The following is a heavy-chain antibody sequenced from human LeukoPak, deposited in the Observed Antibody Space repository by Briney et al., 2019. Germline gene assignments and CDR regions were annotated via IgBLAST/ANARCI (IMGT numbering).Heavy chain of an antibody. CDR1: GYTFTGYY. CDR3: ARAAYYYDSSGYFVPYH. V-gene: IGHV1-2*02. CDR2: INPNSGGT. J-gene: IGHJ5*02. Sequence: ASVKVSCKASGYTFTGYYMHWVRQAPGQGLEWMGWINPNSGGTNYAQKFQGRVTMTRDTSISTAYMELSRLRSEDTAVYYCARAAYYYDSSGYFVPYHWGQGTLVTVSS. D-gene: IGHD3-22*01.